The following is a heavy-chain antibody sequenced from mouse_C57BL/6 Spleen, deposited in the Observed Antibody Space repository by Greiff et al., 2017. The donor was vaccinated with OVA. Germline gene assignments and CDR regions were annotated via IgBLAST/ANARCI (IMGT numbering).Heavy chain of an antibody. Sequence: EVKLQESGPELVKPGASVKISCKASGYSFTDYNMNWVKQSNGKSLEWIGVINPNYGTTSYNQKFKGKATLTVDQSSSTAYMQLNSLTSEDSAVYYCARYRGNLDYAMDYWGQGTSVTVSS. D-gene: IGHD2-1*01. V-gene: IGHV1-39*01. J-gene: IGHJ4*01. CDR2: INPNYGTT. CDR3: ARYRGNLDYAMDY. CDR1: GYSFTDYN.